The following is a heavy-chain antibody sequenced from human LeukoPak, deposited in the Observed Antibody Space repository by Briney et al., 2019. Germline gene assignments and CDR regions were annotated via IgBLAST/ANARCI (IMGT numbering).Heavy chain of an antibody. CDR3: TRDHCSGDNCPSFDY. J-gene: IGHJ4*02. D-gene: IGHD2-15*01. CDR2: IGAYNGDT. V-gene: IGHV1-18*04. Sequence: GASVKVSCKPSGYTFTSFGISWVRQAPGQGLGWMGWIGAYNGDTNYAQKFQGRVTMTTDTFTSTAYMDLRSLRSDDTAVYYCTRDHCSGDNCPSFDYWGQGTLVTVSS. CDR1: GYTFTSFG.